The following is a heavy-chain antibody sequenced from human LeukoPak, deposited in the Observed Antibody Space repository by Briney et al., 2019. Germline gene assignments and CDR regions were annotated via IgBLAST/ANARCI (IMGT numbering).Heavy chain of an antibody. D-gene: IGHD6-6*01. CDR2: IIPILGIA. Sequence: ASVKVSCKASGGTFSSYAISWVRQAPGQGLEWMGGIIPILGIANYAQKFQGRVTITADKSTSTAYMELSSLRSEDTAVYYCARDGEYSSSSDYWGQGTLVTVSS. CDR1: GGTFSSYA. CDR3: ARDGEYSSSSDY. J-gene: IGHJ4*02. V-gene: IGHV1-69*04.